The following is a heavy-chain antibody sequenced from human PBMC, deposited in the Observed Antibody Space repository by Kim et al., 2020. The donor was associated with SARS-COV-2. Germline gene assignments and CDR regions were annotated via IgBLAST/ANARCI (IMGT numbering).Heavy chain of an antibody. CDR3: AGSPTLRGSSPGY. Sequence: YRDPVQGRFTLSRDNFKNVVYLQMNSLRPEDTAVYYCAGSPTLRGSSPGYWGQGTLVTVSS. J-gene: IGHJ4*02. D-gene: IGHD2-2*01. V-gene: IGHV3-30*03.